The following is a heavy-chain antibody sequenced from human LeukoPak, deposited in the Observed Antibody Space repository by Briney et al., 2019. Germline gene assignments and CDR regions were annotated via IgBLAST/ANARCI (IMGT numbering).Heavy chain of an antibody. V-gene: IGHV4-34*01. J-gene: IGHJ6*03. Sequence: SETLSLTCAVYGGSFRGYYWSWIRQPPGKGLEWIGEINHSGSTNYNPSLKSRVTISVDTSKNQFSLKLSSVTAADTAVYYCARNRGKYYYYYYYMDVWGKGTTVTVSS. CDR2: INHSGST. CDR1: GGSFRGYY. D-gene: IGHD3-10*01. CDR3: ARNRGKYYYYYYYMDV.